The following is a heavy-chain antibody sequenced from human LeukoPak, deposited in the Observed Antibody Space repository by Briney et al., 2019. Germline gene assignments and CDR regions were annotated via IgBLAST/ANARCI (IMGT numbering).Heavy chain of an antibody. CDR1: GFTFSSYE. J-gene: IGHJ4*02. Sequence: GGSLRLSCAASGFTFSSYEMNWVRQAPGKGLEWVSYISSSGSTIYYADSVKGRFTISRDNAKNSLYLQMNSLRAGDTAVYYCARFRGGYFDYWGQGTLVTVSS. V-gene: IGHV3-48*03. CDR2: ISSSGSTI. D-gene: IGHD3-16*01. CDR3: ARFRGGYFDY.